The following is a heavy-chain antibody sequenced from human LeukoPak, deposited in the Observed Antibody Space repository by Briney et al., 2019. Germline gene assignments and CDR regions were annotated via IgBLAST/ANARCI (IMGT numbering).Heavy chain of an antibody. J-gene: IGHJ4*02. Sequence: PSQTLSLTCAVSGGSISSGDYYWSWIRQPPGKGLEWIGYIYYSGSTYYNPSLKSRVTISVDTSKNQFSLKLSSVTAADTAVYYCARVPVVTGPVYYFDYWGQGTLVTVSS. CDR1: GGSISSGDYY. CDR3: ARVPVVTGPVYYFDY. V-gene: IGHV4-30-4*01. CDR2: IYYSGST. D-gene: IGHD4-23*01.